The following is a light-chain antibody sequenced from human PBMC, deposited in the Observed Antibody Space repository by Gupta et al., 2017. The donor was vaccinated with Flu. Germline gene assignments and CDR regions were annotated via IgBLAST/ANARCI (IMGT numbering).Light chain of an antibody. J-gene: IGKJ1*01. CDR2: GAS. V-gene: IGKV1-27*01. CDR1: QGISNY. CDR3: QKDNSAPWT. Sequence: DIQMTQSPSSLSASVGDRVTITCRASQGISNYLAWYQQKPGKVPKLLIYGASTLQSGVSSRFSGSRSGTDFTLTISSLQPEDVATYYCQKDNSAPWTFGQGTKVEIK.